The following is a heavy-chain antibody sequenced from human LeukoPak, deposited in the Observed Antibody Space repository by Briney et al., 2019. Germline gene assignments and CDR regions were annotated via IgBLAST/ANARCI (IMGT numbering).Heavy chain of an antibody. J-gene: IGHJ4*02. CDR3: AKDKDDSGDYLFHY. CDR1: GFPFRSYV. Sequence: GALRLSCAASGFPFRSYVMGWVRQAPGKGLEWVSAISGSGGSTYYADSVKGRFTISRDNFRNTLYLQMKSPRAEDTAVYFCAKDKDDSGDYLFHYWGQGTLVTVSS. CDR2: ISGSGGST. V-gene: IGHV3-23*01. D-gene: IGHD4-17*01.